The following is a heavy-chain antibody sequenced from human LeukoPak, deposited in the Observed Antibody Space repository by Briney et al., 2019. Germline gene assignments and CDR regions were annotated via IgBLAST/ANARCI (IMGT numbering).Heavy chain of an antibody. Sequence: PGGSLRLSCAASGFTFDDYAMRWVRQAPGKGLEWVSGISWNSGSIGYADSVKGRFTISRDNAKNSLYLQMNSLRAEDTAVYYCARGDSNYSMDVWGQGTTVTVSS. CDR2: ISWNSGSI. D-gene: IGHD4-11*01. J-gene: IGHJ6*02. V-gene: IGHV3-9*01. CDR1: GFTFDDYA. CDR3: ARGDSNYSMDV.